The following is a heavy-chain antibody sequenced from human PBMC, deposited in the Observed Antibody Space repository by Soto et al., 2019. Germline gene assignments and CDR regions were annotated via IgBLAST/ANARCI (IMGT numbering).Heavy chain of an antibody. CDR2: ISPYDDNT. CDR1: GYTFTSYG. CDR3: ARGGYYDSSGARNYHYYGMDA. J-gene: IGHJ6*02. D-gene: IGHD3-22*01. V-gene: IGHV1-18*01. Sequence: QVQLVQSGTEVKKPGASVKVSCKASGYTFTSYGISWVRQAPVQGLEWMGWISPYDDNTNYAQNLQDRVTMTTDTSTRTDYKELRSLRSDDTAVYYCARGGYYDSSGARNYHYYGMDAWGQGTTVTVS.